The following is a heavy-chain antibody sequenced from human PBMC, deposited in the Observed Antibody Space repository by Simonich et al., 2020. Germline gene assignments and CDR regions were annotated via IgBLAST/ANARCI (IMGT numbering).Heavy chain of an antibody. J-gene: IGHJ3*02. V-gene: IGHV3-30*04. CDR1: GFTFSSYA. Sequence: QVQLVESGGGVVQPGRSLRLSCAASGFTFSSYAMHWVRQAPGKGLEWVAVISYDGSNKYSADSVKGRFTIARDNSKNTLYLQMNSLRAEDTAVYYCAREGAGNDAFDIWGQGTMVTVSS. CDR2: ISYDGSNK. CDR3: AREGAGNDAFDI. D-gene: IGHD1-26*01.